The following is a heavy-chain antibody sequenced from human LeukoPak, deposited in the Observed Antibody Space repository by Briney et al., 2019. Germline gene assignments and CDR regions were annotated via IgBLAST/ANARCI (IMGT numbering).Heavy chain of an antibody. V-gene: IGHV3-30*02. CDR3: ARDGGLYSVVLGADYNCFDY. Sequence: SGGSLRLSCAASGFTFSSYGIHWVRQAPGKGLEWVAFIRYNGSNEYYADSVKGRFTISRDNSKNTLYLQMNSLRAEDTAVYYCARDGGLYSVVLGADYNCFDYWGQGTLVTVSS. D-gene: IGHD3-10*01. CDR2: IRYNGSNE. CDR1: GFTFSSYG. J-gene: IGHJ4*02.